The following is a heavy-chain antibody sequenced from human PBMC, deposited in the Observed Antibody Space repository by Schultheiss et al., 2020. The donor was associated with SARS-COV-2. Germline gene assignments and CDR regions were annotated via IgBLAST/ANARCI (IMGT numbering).Heavy chain of an antibody. CDR2: ISSSSSYI. Sequence: GGSLRLSCAASGFTFSSYGMHWVRQAPGKGLEWVSSISSSSSYIYYADSVKGRFTISRDNAKNSLYLQMNSLRAEDTAVYYCASYCSGGSCYPDAFDIWGQGTMVTGSS. CDR1: GFTFSSYG. CDR3: ASYCSGGSCYPDAFDI. V-gene: IGHV3-21*01. D-gene: IGHD2-15*01. J-gene: IGHJ3*02.